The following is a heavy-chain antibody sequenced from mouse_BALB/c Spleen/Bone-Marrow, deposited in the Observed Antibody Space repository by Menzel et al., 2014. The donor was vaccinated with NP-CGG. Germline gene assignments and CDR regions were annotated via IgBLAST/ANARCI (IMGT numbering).Heavy chain of an antibody. CDR3: ARGYSNNYAMDY. J-gene: IGHJ4*01. V-gene: IGHV1S137*01. CDR2: INTYFGDI. CDR1: GYTFTDYA. D-gene: IGHD2-5*01. Sequence: QVQLQQSGAELVRPGVSVKISCKGSGYTFTDYAMHWVKQSHAESLEWIGVINTYFGDISYNQKFKGKATIAVDKTSRTVYMELARLTAEDSAIYYSARGYSNNYAMDYWGQGTSVTVSS.